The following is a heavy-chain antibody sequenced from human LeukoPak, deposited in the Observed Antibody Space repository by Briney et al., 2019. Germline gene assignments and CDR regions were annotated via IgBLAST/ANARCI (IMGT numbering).Heavy chain of an antibody. D-gene: IGHD2-15*01. CDR2: ISSSSSTI. CDR1: GFTFSSYS. V-gene: IGHV3-48*01. J-gene: IGHJ4*02. Sequence: GGSLRLSCAASGFTFSSYSMNWVRQAPGKGLEWVSYISSSSSTIYYADSVKGRFTISRDNAKNSLYLQMNSLRAEDTAVYYCARDEVVAATPFDYWGQGTLVTVSS. CDR3: ARDEVVAATPFDY.